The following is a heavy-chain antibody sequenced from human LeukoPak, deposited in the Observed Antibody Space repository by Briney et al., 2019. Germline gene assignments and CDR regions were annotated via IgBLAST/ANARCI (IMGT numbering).Heavy chain of an antibody. V-gene: IGHV3-30*04. Sequence: GGSLRLSCAASGFTFSSYAMHWVRQAPGKGLEWVAVISYDGTYKYYADSVKGRFTISRDNSKNTLYLQMNSLRAEDTAVYYCAKERSYYGSGSYYTGFDYWGQGTLVTVSS. CDR1: GFTFSSYA. D-gene: IGHD3-10*01. J-gene: IGHJ4*02. CDR3: AKERSYYGSGSYYTGFDY. CDR2: ISYDGTYK.